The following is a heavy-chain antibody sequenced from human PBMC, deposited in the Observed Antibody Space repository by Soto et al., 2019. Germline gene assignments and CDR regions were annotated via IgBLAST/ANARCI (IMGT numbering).Heavy chain of an antibody. V-gene: IGHV1-69*13. Sequence: SVKVSCKASGGTFSSYAISWVRQAPGQGLEWMGGIIPIFDTANYAQKLQGRVTITADESTITAYMELSSLRSEDTAVYYCARGKVAAAGGRMGYYYYYGMDVWGQGTTVTVSS. CDR3: ARGKVAAAGGRMGYYYYYGMDV. J-gene: IGHJ6*02. D-gene: IGHD6-13*01. CDR1: GGTFSSYA. CDR2: IIPIFDTA.